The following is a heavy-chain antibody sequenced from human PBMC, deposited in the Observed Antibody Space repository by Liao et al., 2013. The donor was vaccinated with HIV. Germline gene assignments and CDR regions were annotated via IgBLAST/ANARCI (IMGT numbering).Heavy chain of an antibody. Sequence: QVQLQESGPGLVKPSQTLSLTCTVSGGSISSGSYYWSWIRQPAGKGLEWIGRIYTSGSTNYNPSLKSRVTISVDTSSNHVSLKLTSVTAADTAVYYCARDYSNNYWYFDLWGRGTLVTVSS. CDR1: GGSISSGSYY. J-gene: IGHJ2*01. V-gene: IGHV4-61*02. CDR2: IYTSGST. CDR3: ARDYSNNYWYFDL. D-gene: IGHD4-11*01.